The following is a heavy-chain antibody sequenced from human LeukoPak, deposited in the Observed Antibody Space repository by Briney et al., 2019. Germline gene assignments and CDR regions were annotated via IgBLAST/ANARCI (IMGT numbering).Heavy chain of an antibody. D-gene: IGHD6-13*01. CDR3: ARTWAAAWEFDI. CDR2: IYYSGST. CDR1: GGSISRYY. Sequence: SETPSLTCTVSGGSISRYYWSWIRQPPGKGLEWIGYIYYSGSTNYNPSLKSRVTISVDTSKNQFSLKLSSVTAADTAVYYCARTWAAAWEFDIWGQGTMVTVSS. J-gene: IGHJ3*02. V-gene: IGHV4-59*08.